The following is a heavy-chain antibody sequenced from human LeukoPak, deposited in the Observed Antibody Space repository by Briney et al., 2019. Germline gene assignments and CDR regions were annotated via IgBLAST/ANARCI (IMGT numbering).Heavy chain of an antibody. J-gene: IGHJ4*02. Sequence: ASVKVSCKVSGYTLTELSMHWVRQAPGKGLEWMGGFDPEDGETIYAQKFQGRVTMTEDTSTDTAYMELSSLRSEDTAVYYCATGLLLWFGELFSDYWDQGTLVTVSS. V-gene: IGHV1-24*01. CDR2: FDPEDGET. CDR3: ATGLLLWFGELFSDY. CDR1: GYTLTELS. D-gene: IGHD3-10*01.